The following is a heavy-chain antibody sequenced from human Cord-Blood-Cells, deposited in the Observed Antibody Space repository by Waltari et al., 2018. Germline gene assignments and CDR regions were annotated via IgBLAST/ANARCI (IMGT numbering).Heavy chain of an antibody. J-gene: IGHJ4*02. CDR1: GGSFSGYY. D-gene: IGHD2-21*02. CDR3: ARPPTHCGGDCYSLYYFDY. V-gene: IGHV4-34*01. Sequence: QVQLQQWGAGLLKPSETLSLTCAVYGGSFSGYYWSWIRQPPGKGLEWIGEINHSGSTNYNPALKSRVTISVDTSKNKFSLKLSSVTAADTAVYYCARPPTHCGGDCYSLYYFDYWGQGTLVTVSS. CDR2: INHSGST.